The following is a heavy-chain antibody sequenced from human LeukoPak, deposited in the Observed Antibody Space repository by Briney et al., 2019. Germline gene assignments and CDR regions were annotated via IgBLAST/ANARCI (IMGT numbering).Heavy chain of an antibody. CDR2: IYSGGST. Sequence: GGSLRLSCAASGFTVSSNYMSWVRQAPGKGLEWVSVIYSGGSTYYADSAKGRFTISRDNSKNTLYLQMNSLRAEDTAVYYCARDSKKSGSYYYYYYMDVWGKGTTVTVSS. CDR1: GFTVSSNY. CDR3: ARDSKKSGSYYYYYYMDV. J-gene: IGHJ6*03. V-gene: IGHV3-53*01. D-gene: IGHD1-26*01.